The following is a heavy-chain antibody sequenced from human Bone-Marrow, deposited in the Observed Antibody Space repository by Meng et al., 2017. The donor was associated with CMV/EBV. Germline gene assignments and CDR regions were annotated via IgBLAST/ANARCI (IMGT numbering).Heavy chain of an antibody. D-gene: IGHD5-18*01. CDR3: ARRQRGYRDWYFDL. Sequence: SETLSLTCTVSGGSISSSSYYWGWIRQPPGKGLEWIGSIYYSGSTYYNPSLKSRVTISVDTSKNQFSLKLSSVTAADTAVYYCARRQRGYRDWYFDLWGRDTLVTVSS. V-gene: IGHV4-39*07. CDR1: GGSISSSSYY. J-gene: IGHJ2*01. CDR2: IYYSGST.